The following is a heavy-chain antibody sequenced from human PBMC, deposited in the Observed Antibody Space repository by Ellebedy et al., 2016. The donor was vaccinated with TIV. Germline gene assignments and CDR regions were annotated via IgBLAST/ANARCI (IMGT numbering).Heavy chain of an antibody. CDR3: AREMGGSGGPDFDY. CDR2: IWYDGTAK. J-gene: IGHJ4*02. D-gene: IGHD2-15*01. CDR1: EFTFSTYH. V-gene: IGHV3-33*01. Sequence: PGGSLRLSCAASEFTFSTYHMHWVRQAPGKGLEWVAVIWYDGTAKFYAESVKGRFTIARDNSQNTLYLEMNSLRADDTALYYCAREMGGSGGPDFDYWGQGTLVTVSS.